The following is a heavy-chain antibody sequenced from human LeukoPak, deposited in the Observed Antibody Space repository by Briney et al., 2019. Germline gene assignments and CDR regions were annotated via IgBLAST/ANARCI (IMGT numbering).Heavy chain of an antibody. CDR3: VRGQNIYS. V-gene: IGHV3-74*01. J-gene: IGHJ4*02. Sequence: PGGSLRLSCAASGFSFSSHWMHWVRQVPGKGLVWVSRINQDGSNTFYVDSVKGRFTISRDNAKNSLYLQMNSLRDEDTAVYYCVRGQNIYSWGQGTLVTVSS. D-gene: IGHD2-21*01. CDR2: INQDGSNT. CDR1: GFSFSSHW.